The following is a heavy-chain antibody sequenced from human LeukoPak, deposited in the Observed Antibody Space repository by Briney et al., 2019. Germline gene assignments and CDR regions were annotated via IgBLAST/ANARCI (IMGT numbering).Heavy chain of an antibody. Sequence: GGSLRLSCAASGFTFSDYYMSWIRQAPGKGLEWVANIQQDGSEKYYVDSVKGRFTISRDSARNSLYLQMNSLRAEDTAVYYCAREGYSYGYGLDYWGQGTLVTVSS. V-gene: IGHV3-7*01. CDR3: AREGYSYGYGLDY. J-gene: IGHJ4*02. CDR1: GFTFSDYY. D-gene: IGHD5-18*01. CDR2: IQQDGSEK.